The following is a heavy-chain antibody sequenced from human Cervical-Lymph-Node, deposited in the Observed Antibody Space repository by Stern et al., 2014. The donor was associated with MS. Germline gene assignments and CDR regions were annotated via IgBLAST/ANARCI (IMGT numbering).Heavy chain of an antibody. CDR3: ATDGQVTTIGLQN. D-gene: IGHD5-12*01. Sequence: QVQLMQSGAEVRRPGSSVTVSCNFSGGSFITHALTWVRQAPGHGLEWVGGIIPLFGSAPYAQKFKGRVTLIADKSTSAVYIEMTNLRSDDTAVYYCATDGQVTTIGLQNWGQGTMVTVSS. CDR1: GGSFITHA. CDR2: IIPLFGSA. V-gene: IGHV1-69*06. J-gene: IGHJ4*02.